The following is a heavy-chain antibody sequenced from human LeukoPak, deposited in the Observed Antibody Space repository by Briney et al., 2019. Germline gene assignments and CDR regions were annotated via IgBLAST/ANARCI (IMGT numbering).Heavy chain of an antibody. CDR1: GFTFSSYA. V-gene: IGHV3-23*01. CDR3: ANAGYDILTGYGGD. CDR2: ISGSGGST. D-gene: IGHD3-9*01. J-gene: IGHJ4*02. Sequence: GGSLRLPCAASGFTFSSYAMSWVRQVPGKGLKWVSAISGSGGSTYYADSVKGRFTISRDNSKNTLYLQMNSLRAEDTAVYYCANAGYDILTGYGGDWGQGTLVTVSS.